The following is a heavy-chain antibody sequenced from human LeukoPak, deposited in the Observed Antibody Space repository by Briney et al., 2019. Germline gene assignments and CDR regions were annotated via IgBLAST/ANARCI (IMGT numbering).Heavy chain of an antibody. D-gene: IGHD3-10*01. CDR3: ARASPPGRFGELFPLNWFDP. Sequence: PSETLSLTCTVSGGSISSSSYYWGWIRQPPGKGLEWIGSIYYSGSTYYNPSLKSRVTISVDTSKNQFSLKLSSVTAADTAVYYCARASPPGRFGELFPLNWFDPWGQGTLVTVSS. CDR1: GGSISSSSYY. J-gene: IGHJ5*02. V-gene: IGHV4-39*07. CDR2: IYYSGST.